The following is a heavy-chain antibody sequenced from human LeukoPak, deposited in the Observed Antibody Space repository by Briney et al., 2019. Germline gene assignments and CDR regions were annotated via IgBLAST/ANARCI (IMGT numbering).Heavy chain of an antibody. D-gene: IGHD2-15*01. CDR3: ARDGGCSGGSCYLIYWYFDL. V-gene: IGHV4-39*02. CDR2: IYYSGST. Sequence: SETLSLTCTVSGGSISSSSYYWGWIRQPPGKGLEWSGSIYYSGSTYYNPSLKSRVTISVDTSKNQFSLKLSSVTAADTAVYYCARDGGCSGGSCYLIYWYFDLWGRGTLVTVSS. J-gene: IGHJ2*01. CDR1: GGSISSSSYY.